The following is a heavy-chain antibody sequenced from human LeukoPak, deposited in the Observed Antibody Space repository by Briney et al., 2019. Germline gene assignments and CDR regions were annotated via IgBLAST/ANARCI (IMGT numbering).Heavy chain of an antibody. CDR3: AKVPSDYYSSGSYYNWFDP. CDR1: GFTFSSYA. V-gene: IGHV3-23*01. CDR2: ISGSGGST. D-gene: IGHD3-10*01. J-gene: IGHJ5*02. Sequence: GGSLRLSCAASGFTFSSYAMSWVRQAPGKGLEWVSAISGSGGSTYYADSVKGRFTISRDNSKNTLYLQMNSLRAEDTAVYYCAKVPSDYYSSGSYYNWFDPWGQGTLVTVSS.